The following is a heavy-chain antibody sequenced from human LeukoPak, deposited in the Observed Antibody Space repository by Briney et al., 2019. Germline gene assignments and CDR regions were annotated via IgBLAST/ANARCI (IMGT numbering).Heavy chain of an antibody. CDR3: SPCGHAYDWFGP. D-gene: IGHD5-12*01. CDR2: IIPFLGEV. CDR1: GATLNIGHA. J-gene: IGHJ5*02. Sequence: ASVKVSCKAFGATLNIGHAFIWARQAPGQGLQWMGRIIPFLGEVNYAQNFQGRVSFTADKSTATMYMEMKSLRLDDTAIYYCSPCGHAYDWFGPWGQGTLVTVST. V-gene: IGHV1-69*04.